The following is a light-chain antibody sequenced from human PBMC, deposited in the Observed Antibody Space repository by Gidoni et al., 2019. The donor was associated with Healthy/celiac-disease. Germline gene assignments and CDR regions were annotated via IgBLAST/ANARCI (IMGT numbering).Light chain of an antibody. Sequence: AIRMTPSPSSFSASTGDRVTITCRASQGISSYLAWYQQKPGKAPKLLIYAASTLQSGVPSRFSGSGSGTDVTLTISCLQSEDFATYYCQQYYSYPRTFGQGTKVEIK. J-gene: IGKJ1*01. V-gene: IGKV1-8*01. CDR1: QGISSY. CDR2: AAS. CDR3: QQYYSYPRT.